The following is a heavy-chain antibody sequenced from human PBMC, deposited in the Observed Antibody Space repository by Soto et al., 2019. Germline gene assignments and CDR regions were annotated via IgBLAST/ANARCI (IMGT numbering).Heavy chain of an antibody. D-gene: IGHD2-2*01. CDR1: GFTFINYA. CDR2: ISGGGDKT. CDR3: ARKVLGSTSRPDWWYFDL. Sequence: EVQLLESGGGLVQPGGSLRLSCVGSGFTFINYAMNCVRKTPWKGLEWVSTISGGGDKTFDADTVEGRFTISRANSKNAVHLQMNSLRADDTAVYYCARKVLGSTSRPDWWYFDLWGRGTLVTVSS. J-gene: IGHJ2*01. V-gene: IGHV3-23*01.